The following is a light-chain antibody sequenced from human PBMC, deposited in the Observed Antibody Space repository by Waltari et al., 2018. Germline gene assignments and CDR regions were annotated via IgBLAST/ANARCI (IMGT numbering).Light chain of an antibody. CDR3: QQYSYSPNT. V-gene: IGKV3-20*01. Sequence: EIVLTQSPGTLSLSPGERATLSCRASHSVSSSYLAWYQQKPGQAPRLLIFDASNRATGIPDRFSGSGSGTDFTLTISRLEPEDFAVYFCQQYSYSPNTFGQGTKLEI. J-gene: IGKJ2*01. CDR1: HSVSSSY. CDR2: DAS.